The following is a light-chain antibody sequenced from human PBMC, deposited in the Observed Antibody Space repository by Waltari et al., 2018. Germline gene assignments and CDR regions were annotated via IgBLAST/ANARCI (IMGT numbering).Light chain of an antibody. Sequence: ENVLTQSPGTLSLSPGDRATVSCRASQSVSSRYFAWYQQKPGQAPSLLIYAASSRATGIPDRFSGSGSETNFTLTISRLEPEDFAVYYCQQYGNSPRTFGQGTNLEIK. CDR1: QSVSSRY. CDR2: AAS. J-gene: IGKJ2*01. V-gene: IGKV3-20*01. CDR3: QQYGNSPRT.